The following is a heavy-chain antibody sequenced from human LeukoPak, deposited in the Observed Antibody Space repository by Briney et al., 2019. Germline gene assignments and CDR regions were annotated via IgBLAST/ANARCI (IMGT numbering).Heavy chain of an antibody. Sequence: SETLSLTCTVSGGSISSYYWSWIRQPPGKGLEWIGYIYYSGSTNYNPSLKSQVTISVDTSKNQFSLKLSSVTAADTAVYYCARETVSGELRRYYYYYMDVWGKGTTVTVSS. CDR2: IYYSGST. D-gene: IGHD1-26*01. V-gene: IGHV4-59*01. J-gene: IGHJ6*03. CDR1: GGSISSYY. CDR3: ARETVSGELRRYYYYYMDV.